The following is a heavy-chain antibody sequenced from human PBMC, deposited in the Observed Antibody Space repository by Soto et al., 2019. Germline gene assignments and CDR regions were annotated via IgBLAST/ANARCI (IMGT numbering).Heavy chain of an antibody. CDR3: ARDLSYYGSGTYYRFFDP. CDR1: GGSFSGYY. V-gene: IGHV4-34*01. D-gene: IGHD3-10*01. Sequence: SETLSLTCAVYGGSFSGYYWSWIRQPPGKGLEWIGEINHSGSTNYNPSLKSRVTISVDTSKNQFSLKLSSVTAADTAVYFCARDLSYYGSGTYYRFFDPWGQGTLVTVSS. CDR2: INHSGST. J-gene: IGHJ5*02.